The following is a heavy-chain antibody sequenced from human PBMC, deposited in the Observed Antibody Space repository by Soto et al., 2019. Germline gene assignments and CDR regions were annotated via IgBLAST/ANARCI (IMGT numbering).Heavy chain of an antibody. CDR2: ISYDGSNK. CDR1: GFTFSSYA. J-gene: IGHJ4*02. D-gene: IGHD4-17*01. V-gene: IGHV3-30-3*01. Sequence: GGSLRLSCAASGFTFSSYAMHWVRQAPGKGLEWVAVISYDGSNKYYADSVKGRFTISRDNSKNTLYLQMNSLRAEDTAVYYCARDSASVTNDYGDYVGFGYWGQGTLVTVSS. CDR3: ARDSASVTNDYGDYVGFGY.